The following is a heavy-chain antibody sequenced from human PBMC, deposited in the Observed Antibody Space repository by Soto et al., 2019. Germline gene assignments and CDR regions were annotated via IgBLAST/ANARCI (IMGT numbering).Heavy chain of an antibody. D-gene: IGHD2-21*02. CDR1: GGSFSKFA. J-gene: IGHJ6*02. CDR2: IIPTLGTT. CDR3: ARDDATHCGDDCYRYFYYGMDV. Sequence: GASVKVSCKASGGSFSKFAINWVRQAPGQGLEWMGGIIPTLGTTDYAHKFQGRVTITADEATRTAYMELSGLGSEDTAVYYCARDDATHCGDDCYRYFYYGMDVWGQGTTVTVSS. V-gene: IGHV1-69*13.